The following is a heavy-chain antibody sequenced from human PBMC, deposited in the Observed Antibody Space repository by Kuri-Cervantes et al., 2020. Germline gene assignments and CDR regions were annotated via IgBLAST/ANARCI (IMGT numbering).Heavy chain of an antibody. J-gene: IGHJ4*02. CDR3: ARHKQWLVGLDF. Sequence: ESLKISCAVYGGSFSGYYWSWIRQPPGKGLEWIGEINHSGGTNYNPSLKSRITISVDTSKNQFSLKLSSVTAADTAMYYCARHKQWLVGLDFWGQGTLVTVSS. D-gene: IGHD6-19*01. CDR2: INHSGGT. V-gene: IGHV4-34*01. CDR1: GGSFSGYY.